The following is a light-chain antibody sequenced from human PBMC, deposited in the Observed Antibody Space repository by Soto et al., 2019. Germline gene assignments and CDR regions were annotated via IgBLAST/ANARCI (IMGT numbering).Light chain of an antibody. CDR3: QQYGSSPP. Sequence: DVQMTQSPSTLSASVGDRVTITCRASQSISSYLNWYQQKPGKAPKLLIYAASSLQSGVPSRFSGSGSGTDFTLTISRLEPEDFAVYYCQQYGSSPPFGQGTKV. J-gene: IGKJ1*01. CDR2: AAS. V-gene: IGKV1-39*01. CDR1: QSISSY.